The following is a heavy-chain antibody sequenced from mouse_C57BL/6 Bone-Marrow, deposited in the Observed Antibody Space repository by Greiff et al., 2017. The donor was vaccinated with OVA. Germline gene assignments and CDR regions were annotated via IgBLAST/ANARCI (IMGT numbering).Heavy chain of an antibody. J-gene: IGHJ3*01. Sequence: VQLQQSGPGLVKPSQSLSLTCSVTGYSITSGYYWNWIRQFPGNKLEWMGYISYDGSNNYNPSLKNRISITRDPSKNQFFLKLNSVTTEDTATYYCARDRIYYGSSPFAYWGQGTLVTVSA. D-gene: IGHD1-1*01. CDR1: GYSITSGYY. CDR2: ISYDGSN. CDR3: ARDRIYYGSSPFAY. V-gene: IGHV3-6*01.